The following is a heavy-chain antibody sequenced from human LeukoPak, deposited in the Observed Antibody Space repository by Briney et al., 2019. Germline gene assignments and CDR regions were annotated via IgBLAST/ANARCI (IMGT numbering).Heavy chain of an antibody. D-gene: IGHD5-18*01. V-gene: IGHV5-51*01. CDR1: GYSFTSYW. CDR2: IDPSDSET. Sequence: GASLKISSKASGYSFTSYWIGWVRQIPGKGLEWMGIIDPSDSETRYTPSFQGQVTISVDKSLTTADLQWNSLKASDTAMYYCARQTAMGRSGDHWGQGTLVTVSS. CDR3: ARQTAMGRSGDH. J-gene: IGHJ4*02.